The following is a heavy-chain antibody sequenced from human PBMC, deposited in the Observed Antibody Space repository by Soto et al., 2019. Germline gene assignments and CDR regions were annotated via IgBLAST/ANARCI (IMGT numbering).Heavy chain of an antibody. Sequence: LSLTCTVSGGSISSSSYYWGWIRQPPGKGLEWIGSIYYSGTTDYNPSLKSLVTISVDTSKHQFSLKLSSVTAADTAVYYCARQRRNDWLVLQGAALGYWGQGNLVTVS. CDR3: ARQRRNDWLVLQGAALGY. J-gene: IGHJ4*02. CDR1: GGSISSSSYY. CDR2: IYYSGTT. D-gene: IGHD3-9*01. V-gene: IGHV4-39*01.